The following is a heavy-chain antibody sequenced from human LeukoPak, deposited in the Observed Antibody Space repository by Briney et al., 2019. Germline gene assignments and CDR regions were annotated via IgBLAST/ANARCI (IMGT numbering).Heavy chain of an antibody. CDR3: AREVYSSTWPSFDY. V-gene: IGHV3-74*01. CDR2: IDTDGSSA. CDR1: GFTFSSYW. J-gene: IGHJ4*02. Sequence: PGGSLRLSCAASGFTFSSYWMHWVRQVPGKGLVWVSRIDTDGSSASYADSVKGRFTISRDNAKNTLYLQMNSLRAEDTAVYSCAREVYSSTWPSFDYWGQGILVSVSS. D-gene: IGHD6-13*01.